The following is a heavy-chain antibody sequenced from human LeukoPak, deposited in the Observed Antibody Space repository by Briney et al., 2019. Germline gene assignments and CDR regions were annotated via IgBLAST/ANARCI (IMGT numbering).Heavy chain of an antibody. CDR1: GGSISSGDYY. D-gene: IGHD6-13*01. J-gene: IGHJ5*02. V-gene: IGHV4-30-4*01. CDR3: AREITAAGKNWFDP. Sequence: SETLSLTCTVSGGSISSGDYYWSWIRQPPGKGLEWIEYIYYSGSTYYNPSLKSRVTISVDTSKNQFSLKLSSVTAADTAVYYCAREITAAGKNWFDPWGQGTLVTVSS. CDR2: IYYSGST.